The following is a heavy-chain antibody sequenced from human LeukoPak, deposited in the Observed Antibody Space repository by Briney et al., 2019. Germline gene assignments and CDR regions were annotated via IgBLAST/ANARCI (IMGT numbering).Heavy chain of an antibody. Sequence: SQTLSLTCTVSGGSISSGDCYWSWIRQPPGKGLEWIGYIYYSGSTYYNPSLKSRVTISVDTSKNQFSLKLSSVTAADTAVYYCAREVISHDAFDIWGQGTMVTVSS. CDR3: AREVISHDAFDI. J-gene: IGHJ3*02. D-gene: IGHD3-22*01. V-gene: IGHV4-30-4*01. CDR1: GGSISSGDCY. CDR2: IYYSGST.